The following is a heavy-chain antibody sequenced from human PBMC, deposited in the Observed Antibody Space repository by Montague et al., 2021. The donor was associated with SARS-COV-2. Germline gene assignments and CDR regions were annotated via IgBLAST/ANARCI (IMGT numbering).Heavy chain of an antibody. Sequence: SLRLSCAASGFTFSTYWMHWVRQVPGKGLVWVSRINSDGSSTSYADSVKGRFTISRDNAKNTLYLQMNSLRAEDTAVYYCAGGGLWFGPGGQGTLVTVSS. CDR1: GFTFSTYW. CDR3: AGGGLWFGP. D-gene: IGHD3-10*01. V-gene: IGHV3-74*01. J-gene: IGHJ5*02. CDR2: INSDGSST.